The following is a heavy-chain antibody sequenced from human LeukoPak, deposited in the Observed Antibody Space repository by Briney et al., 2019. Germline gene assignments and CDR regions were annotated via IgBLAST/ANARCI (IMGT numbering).Heavy chain of an antibody. CDR3: AKDDAWLQYGD. CDR1: GFTFSSYT. D-gene: IGHD5-24*01. J-gene: IGHJ4*02. CDR2: ISPNDVIT. V-gene: IGHV3-23*01. Sequence: GGSLRLSCAASGFTFSSYTMNWVRQAPGKGLEWVSGISPNDVITYYADSVKGRFTISRDNSKGTVSLQMNSLRPEDTAVYYCAKDDAWLQYGDWGRGTLVTVSS.